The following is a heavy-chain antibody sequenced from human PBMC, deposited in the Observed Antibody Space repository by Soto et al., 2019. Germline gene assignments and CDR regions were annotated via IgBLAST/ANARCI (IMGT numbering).Heavy chain of an antibody. Sequence: QLELQESGPGLVKPSETLSLTCTVSGGSISSSNYYWGWIGQPPGKGLEWIGGIYYSGSTYYNPSTNSRVTISVKTSMNQFSLKLSSVTAADTAVYYCATQDVGVSYVYTFAPWGQGTLVAVSS. J-gene: IGHJ5*02. CDR3: ATQDVGVSYVYTFAP. D-gene: IGHD1-26*01. V-gene: IGHV4-39*01. CDR1: GGSISSSNYY. CDR2: IYYSGST.